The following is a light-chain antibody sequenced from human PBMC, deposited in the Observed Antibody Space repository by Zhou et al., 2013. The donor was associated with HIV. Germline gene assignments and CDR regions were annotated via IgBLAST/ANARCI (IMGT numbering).Light chain of an antibody. CDR1: QSVSSSY. Sequence: EIVLTQSPGTLPLSPGERATLSCRASQSVSSSYLAWYQQKPGQAPRLLIYGASSRATGIPPRFSGSGFGTEFTLTISSLQSEDFATYYCQQYNMWPLTFGGGTKVEI. CDR2: GAS. J-gene: IGKJ4*01. CDR3: QQYNMWPLT. V-gene: IGKV3-20*01.